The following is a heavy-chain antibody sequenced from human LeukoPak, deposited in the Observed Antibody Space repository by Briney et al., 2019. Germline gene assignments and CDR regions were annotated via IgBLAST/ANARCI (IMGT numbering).Heavy chain of an antibody. CDR1: GFTFSSYW. Sequence: GGSLRLSCTASGFTFSSYWMTWVRQAPGKGLEWVANIKDDGREKKYVDSVEGRFTISRDNAKNSLYLQMSSLRAEDTAVYYCARDPGAGFDYWGQGALVTVSS. CDR2: IKDDGREK. D-gene: IGHD6-19*01. CDR3: ARDPGAGFDY. J-gene: IGHJ4*02. V-gene: IGHV3-7*03.